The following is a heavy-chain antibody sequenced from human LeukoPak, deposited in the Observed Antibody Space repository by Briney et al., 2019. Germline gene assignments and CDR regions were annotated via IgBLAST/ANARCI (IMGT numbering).Heavy chain of an antibody. V-gene: IGHV3-33*01. D-gene: IGHD5-18*01. CDR2: IWYDGSNK. J-gene: IGHJ4*02. CDR1: RFTFSNYG. Sequence: GGSLRLSCAASRFTFSNYGMHWVRQAPGKGLEWVAVIWYDGSNKYYADSVKGRFTISRDNSKNTLYLQMNSLRAEDTAVYYCARDPGRGYTYGYGFDYWGQGALVTVSS. CDR3: ARDPGRGYTYGYGFDY.